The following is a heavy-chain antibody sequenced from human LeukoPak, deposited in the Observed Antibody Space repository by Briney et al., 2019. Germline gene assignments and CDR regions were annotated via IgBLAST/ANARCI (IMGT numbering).Heavy chain of an antibody. V-gene: IGHV3-30*18. J-gene: IGHJ4*02. D-gene: IGHD2-2*01. CDR1: GFTFSNAW. Sequence: PGGSLRLSCAASGFTFSNAWMSWVRQAPGKGLEWVAVISYDGSNKYYADSVKGRFAISRDNSKNTLYLQMNSLRAEDTAVYYCAKAYGYCTTTSCSHEEFDYWGQGTLVTVSS. CDR2: ISYDGSNK. CDR3: AKAYGYCTTTSCSHEEFDY.